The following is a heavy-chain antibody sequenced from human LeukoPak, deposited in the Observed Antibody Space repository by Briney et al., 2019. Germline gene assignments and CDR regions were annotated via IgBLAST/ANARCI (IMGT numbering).Heavy chain of an antibody. CDR2: INPNSGGT. Sequence: ASVKVSCKASGYTFTGYYMHWVRQAPGQGLEWMGWINPNSGGTNYAQKFQDRVTMTRDTSISTAYMDLSRLRSDDTAVYYFARDPFGYYDSSGYLGYWGQGTLVTVSS. D-gene: IGHD3-22*01. CDR1: GYTFTGYY. CDR3: ARDPFGYYDSSGYLGY. J-gene: IGHJ4*02. V-gene: IGHV1-2*02.